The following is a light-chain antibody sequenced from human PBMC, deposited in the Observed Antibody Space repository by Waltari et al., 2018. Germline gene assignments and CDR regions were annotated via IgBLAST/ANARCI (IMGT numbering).Light chain of an antibody. J-gene: IGKJ2*01. V-gene: IGKV4-1*01. Sequence: IVMTQSPDSLAVSLGARATINCKSSQNILYTSNNQNSLAWYQQKPGQPPKLLIYWASTRESGVPDRFSGSGSGTDFTLTISSLQAEDVAVYYCHQYYRTPLTFGQGTKLEIK. CDR1: QNILYTSNNQNS. CDR2: WAS. CDR3: HQYYRTPLT.